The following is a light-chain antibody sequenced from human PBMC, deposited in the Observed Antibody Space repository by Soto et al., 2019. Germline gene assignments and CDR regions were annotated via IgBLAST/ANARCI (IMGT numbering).Light chain of an antibody. CDR1: SSNIGTHY. Sequence: QSVLTQPPSVSATPGQRVTISCSGSSSNIGTHYVNWYQHLPGTAPKLVIFTNNARPSGVPDRFTGSKSGTSASLAISGLQSEDEADYYCAAWDDSLTGVIFGGGTKLTVL. CDR3: AAWDDSLTGVI. V-gene: IGLV1-44*01. J-gene: IGLJ2*01. CDR2: TNN.